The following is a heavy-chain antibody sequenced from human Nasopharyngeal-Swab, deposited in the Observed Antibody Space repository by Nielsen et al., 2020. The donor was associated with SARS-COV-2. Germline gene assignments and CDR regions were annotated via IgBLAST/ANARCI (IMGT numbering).Heavy chain of an antibody. V-gene: IGHV7-4-1*02. J-gene: IGHJ3*02. Sequence: ASVKVSCKASGYTFTSYAMNWVRQAPGQGLEWMGWINTNTGNPTYAQGFTGRFVFSLDTSVSTAYLQISSLKAEDTAAYYCARDRSWYLEDAFDIWGQGTMVTVSS. D-gene: IGHD6-13*01. CDR3: ARDRSWYLEDAFDI. CDR1: GYTFTSYA. CDR2: INTNTGNP.